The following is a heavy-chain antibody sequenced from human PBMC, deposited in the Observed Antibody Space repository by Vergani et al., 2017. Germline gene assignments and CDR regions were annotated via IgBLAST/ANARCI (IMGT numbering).Heavy chain of an antibody. V-gene: IGHV1-2*02. CDR2: INPNSGGT. D-gene: IGHD3-16*01. CDR1: GYTFTGYY. CDR3: ASAAGGSHLLGDY. J-gene: IGHJ4*02. Sequence: QVQLVQSGAEVKKPGASVKVSCKASGYTFTGYYMHWVRQAPGQVLEWMGWINPNSGGTNYAQKFQGRVTITRDTSASTAYMELSSLISEDTAVYYCASAAGGSHLLGDYWGQGTLVTVSS.